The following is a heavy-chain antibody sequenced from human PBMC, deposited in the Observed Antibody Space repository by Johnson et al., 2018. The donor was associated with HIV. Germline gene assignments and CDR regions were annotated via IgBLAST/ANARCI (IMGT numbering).Heavy chain of an antibody. Sequence: VQLVESGGGLIQPGGSLRLSCAASGFPVRSPYMSWVRQAPGKGLEWVSLINWDGDSTYYADSVKGRFTISRDNSKNSLYLQMNSLRPEDTGLYYCAKDIASGYTNGGTLDIWGQGTMVTVSS. CDR2: INWDGDST. D-gene: IGHD6-19*01. CDR1: GFPVRSPY. J-gene: IGHJ3*02. V-gene: IGHV3-43D*03. CDR3: AKDIASGYTNGGTLDI.